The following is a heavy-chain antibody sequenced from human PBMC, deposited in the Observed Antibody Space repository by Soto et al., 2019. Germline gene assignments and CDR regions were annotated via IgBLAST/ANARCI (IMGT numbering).Heavy chain of an antibody. V-gene: IGHV4-4*02. J-gene: IGHJ5*02. CDR3: ARRVNMVRGFDP. D-gene: IGHD3-10*01. Sequence: QVRLQESGPGLVKPSGTLSLTCAVSGDSISSTYWWNWVRQPPGKGLEWIGEIYHSGSTNYNPSLKRRVTISIDKSNNQFSLRLNSMPAADTAMYYCARRVNMVRGFDPWGQGTLVTVSS. CDR1: GDSISSTYW. CDR2: IYHSGST.